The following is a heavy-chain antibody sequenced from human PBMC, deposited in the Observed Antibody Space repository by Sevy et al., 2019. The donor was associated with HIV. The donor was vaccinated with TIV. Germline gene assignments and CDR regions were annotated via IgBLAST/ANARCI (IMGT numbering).Heavy chain of an antibody. J-gene: IGHJ4*02. CDR2: IYSGGST. Sequence: GGSLRLSCAASGFTVSSNYMSWVRQAPGKGLEWVPVIYSGGSTYYADSVKGRLTISRDNPKNTLSLQMTSLRAEDTAVYYCASLYSSGWYYFDYWGQGTLVTVSS. D-gene: IGHD6-19*01. CDR3: ASLYSSGWYYFDY. CDR1: GFTVSSNY. V-gene: IGHV3-53*01.